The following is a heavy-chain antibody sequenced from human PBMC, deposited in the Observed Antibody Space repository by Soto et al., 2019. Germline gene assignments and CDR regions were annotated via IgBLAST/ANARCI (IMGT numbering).Heavy chain of an antibody. CDR2: ISTYNGNT. D-gene: IGHD3-10*01. CDR1: GYIFPAYG. CDR3: ARMRAFYGSASHYIEDYYYYYAMDV. J-gene: IGHJ6*02. Sequence: SVKVSCKPSGYIFPAYGIGWVRQAPGQGLEWMGWISTYNGNTDYVQKLRGRLTMTTDTSASTVHMDLRSLRSDDTAVYYFARMRAFYGSASHYIEDYYYYYAMDVWGQGTTVTGSS. V-gene: IGHV1-18*01.